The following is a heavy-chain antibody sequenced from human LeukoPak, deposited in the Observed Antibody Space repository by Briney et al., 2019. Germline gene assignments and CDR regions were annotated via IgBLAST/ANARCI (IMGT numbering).Heavy chain of an antibody. CDR2: INPNSGGT. J-gene: IGHJ3*02. CDR1: GYTFTGYY. D-gene: IGHD6-19*01. CDR3: ARVRRSSGWYGWGAFDI. V-gene: IGHV1-2*02. Sequence: ASVKVSCKASGYTFTGYYMHWVRQVPGQGLEWMGWINPNSGGTNYAQKFQGRVTMTRDTSISTAYMELSRLRSDDTAVYYCARVRRSSGWYGWGAFDIWGQGTMVTVSS.